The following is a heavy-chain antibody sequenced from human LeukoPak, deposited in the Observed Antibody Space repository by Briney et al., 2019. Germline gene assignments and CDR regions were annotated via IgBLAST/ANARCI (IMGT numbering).Heavy chain of an antibody. CDR1: GYTFINYG. V-gene: IGHV1-18*01. CDR2: ISAYNSAYNGNT. Sequence: ASVKVSCKASGYTFINYGITWVRQAPGQGLEWMGWISAYNSAYNGNTHYAQKLQGRVTMTTDTSTNTGHMELSSLRSDDTAVYYCAREYGSGSYTGIDYWGQGTLVTVSS. J-gene: IGHJ4*02. CDR3: AREYGSGSYTGIDY. D-gene: IGHD3-10*01.